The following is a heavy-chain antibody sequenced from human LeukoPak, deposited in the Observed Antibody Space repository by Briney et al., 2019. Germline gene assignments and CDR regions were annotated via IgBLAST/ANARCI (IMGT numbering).Heavy chain of an antibody. V-gene: IGHV1-18*01. CDR3: ARDGRRYSDTSGPDGYFDY. CDR1: GYSFTNYG. D-gene: IGHD3-22*01. Sequence: ASVKVSCKASGYSFTNYGINWVRQAPGQGLEWMGWISAYNGKTNYAQKLQGRVTMTTDTSTSTAYMELRSLRSDDTDVYYCARDGRRYSDTSGPDGYFDYWGQGTLVTVSS. J-gene: IGHJ4*02. CDR2: ISAYNGKT.